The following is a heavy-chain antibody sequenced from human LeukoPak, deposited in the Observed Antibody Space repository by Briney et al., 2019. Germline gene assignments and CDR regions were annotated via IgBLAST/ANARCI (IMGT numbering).Heavy chain of an antibody. D-gene: IGHD1-26*01. CDR1: GGSISSYY. V-gene: IGHV4-59*01. J-gene: IGHJ3*02. CDR2: IYYSGST. Sequence: PSETLSLTCTVSGGSISSYYWSWIRQPPGKGLEWIGYIYYSGSTSYNPSLKSRVTISVDTSKKQFSLKLSSVTAADTAFYYCARYIVSYPHDAFDIWGQGTMVTVSS. CDR3: ARYIVSYPHDAFDI.